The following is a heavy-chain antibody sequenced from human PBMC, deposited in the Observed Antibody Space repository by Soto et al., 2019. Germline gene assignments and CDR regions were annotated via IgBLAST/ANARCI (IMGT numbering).Heavy chain of an antibody. D-gene: IGHD1-26*01. CDR1: GYTFTSYA. CDR3: ASGGGSDAFDI. V-gene: IGHV1-3*01. J-gene: IGHJ3*02. CDR2: INAGNGNT. Sequence: ASVTVSCKASGYTFTSYAMHWVRQAPGQRLEWMGWINAGNGNTKYSQKFQGRVTSTRDTSANTAYMELSSLRAEDTAGYYGASGGGSDAFDIWGQGTMVTVSS.